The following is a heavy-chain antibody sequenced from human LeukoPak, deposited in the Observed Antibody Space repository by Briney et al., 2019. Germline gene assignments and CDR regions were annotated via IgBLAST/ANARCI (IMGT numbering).Heavy chain of an antibody. D-gene: IGHD1-14*01. CDR3: ARDPSYTGGWFDP. CDR1: GGSISSYY. Sequence: PSETLSLTCKVSGGSISSYYWSWIRQPPGKGLEWIAYVFSSGSTNYNPSFQSRVTILVDTSNNQFSLKMNFVVDADTAVYYCARDPSYTGGWFDPWGQGILVTVSS. J-gene: IGHJ5*02. CDR2: VFSSGST. V-gene: IGHV4-59*01.